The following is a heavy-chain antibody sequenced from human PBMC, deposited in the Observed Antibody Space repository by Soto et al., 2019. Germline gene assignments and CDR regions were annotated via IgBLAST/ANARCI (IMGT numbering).Heavy chain of an antibody. CDR2: IYYSGST. CDR1: GGSISSYY. Sequence: SETLSLTCTVSGGSISSYYWSWIRQPPGKGLEWIGYIYYSGSTNYNPSLKSRVTISVDTSKNHFSLKLSSVTAADTAVYYCARDTMVRGVLYYYYGMDVWGQGTTVTVSS. CDR3: ARDTMVRGVLYYYYGMDV. J-gene: IGHJ6*02. D-gene: IGHD3-10*01. V-gene: IGHV4-59*01.